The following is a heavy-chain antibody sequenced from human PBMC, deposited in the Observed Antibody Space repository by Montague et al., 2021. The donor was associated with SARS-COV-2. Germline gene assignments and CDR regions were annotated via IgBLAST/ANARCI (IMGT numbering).Heavy chain of an antibody. D-gene: IGHD3-10*01. J-gene: IGHJ5*02. CDR3: TRSITVVRGLLFDP. Sequence: CAIFGDSVTRSWNSGAGRRSSRSNCIQGHRTTYCSCKWYYDYAVSVKSRITIHPDTSKNQFSLQLNSVTPEDTAVYYCTRSITVVRGLLFDPWGQGTLVTVSS. V-gene: IGHV6-1*01. CDR1: GDSVTRSWNS. CDR2: TYCSCKWYY.